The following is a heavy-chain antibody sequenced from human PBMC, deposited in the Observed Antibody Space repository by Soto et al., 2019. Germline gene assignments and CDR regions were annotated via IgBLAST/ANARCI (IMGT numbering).Heavy chain of an antibody. CDR2: INPNSGGT. D-gene: IGHD6-19*01. CDR3: ARARAVAGPHYYYYYGMDV. CDR1: GYTFTGYY. J-gene: IGHJ6*02. Sequence: QVQLVQSGAEVKKPGASVKVSCKASGYTFTGYYMHWVRQAPGQGLEWMGWINPNSGGTNYAQKVQGRVTMTRDTSISTAYMELSRLRSDDTAVYYCARARAVAGPHYYYYYGMDVWGQGTTVTVSS. V-gene: IGHV1-2*02.